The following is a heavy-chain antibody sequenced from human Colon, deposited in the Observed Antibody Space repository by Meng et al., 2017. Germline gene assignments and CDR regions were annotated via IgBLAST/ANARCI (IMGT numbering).Heavy chain of an antibody. V-gene: IGHV1-2*02. CDR3: ASRPDEQQKALFDY. Sequence: GQLVQTGAEVTMPGASVKVSCKASGYTFTGYYLNWVRQAPGQGLEWMGWINPNSGGTKYAQKFQDRVTMTRDTSSGIVYMEMSSLRSDDTAIYFCASRPDEQQKALFDYWGQGTLVTVSS. D-gene: IGHD6-13*01. CDR1: GYTFTGYY. CDR2: INPNSGGT. J-gene: IGHJ4*02.